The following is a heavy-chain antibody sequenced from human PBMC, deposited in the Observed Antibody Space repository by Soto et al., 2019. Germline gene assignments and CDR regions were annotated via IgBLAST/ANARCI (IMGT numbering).Heavy chain of an antibody. CDR2: IYHSGST. CDR3: ARETRGLIDY. Sequence: PSEALSVNCPVSGGSISSYYWSWIRQPPGKGLEWIGYIYHSGSTNYNPSLKSRVTISVDKSKNQFSLKLSSVTAADTAVYYCARETRGLIDYWGQGTLVTVSS. J-gene: IGHJ4*02. CDR1: GGSISSYY. D-gene: IGHD3-10*01. V-gene: IGHV4-59*12.